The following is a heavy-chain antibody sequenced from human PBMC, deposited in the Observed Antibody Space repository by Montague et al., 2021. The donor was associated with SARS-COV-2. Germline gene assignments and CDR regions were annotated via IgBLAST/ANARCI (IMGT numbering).Heavy chain of an antibody. D-gene: IGHD5-12*01. CDR2: VSHPGSA. CDR1: TEAFNGYY. CDR3: ARCSLDGGYSGYEVCYFDY. V-gene: IGHV4-34*01. J-gene: IGHJ4*02. Sequence: SETLSLTCAVYTEAFNGYYWTWIRQPPGKGLEWIGEVSHPGSAKYNPSPKSRVTISVDTYRKQVSLRLTSVTAADTATYYCARCSLDGGYSGYEVCYFDYWGQGTLVTVSS.